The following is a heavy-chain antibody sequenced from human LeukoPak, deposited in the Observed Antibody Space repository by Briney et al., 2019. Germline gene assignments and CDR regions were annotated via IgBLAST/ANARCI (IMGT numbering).Heavy chain of an antibody. CDR2: ISGSSSHI. V-gene: IGHV3-11*06. Sequence: GGSLRPSCEASGFTFSDYYLSWIRQAPGKGLEWISYISGSSSHINYADSVKGRFTISRDNAKKSVYLQMDSLRVEDTAMYYCARDQIGSWWGQGTLVIVSS. J-gene: IGHJ4*02. D-gene: IGHD6-13*01. CDR1: GFTFSDYY. CDR3: ARDQIGSW.